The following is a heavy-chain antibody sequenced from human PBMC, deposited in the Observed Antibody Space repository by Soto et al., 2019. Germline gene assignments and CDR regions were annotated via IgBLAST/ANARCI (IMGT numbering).Heavy chain of an antibody. Sequence: SETLSLICAVYGGSFSGYYWSWIRQPPGKGLEWIGEINHSGSTNYNPSLKSRVTISVDTSKNQFSLKLSSVTAADTAVFYCARKRTYYYGSGSYYNNDRPIDYWGQGTLVTVSS. D-gene: IGHD3-10*01. J-gene: IGHJ4*02. V-gene: IGHV4-34*01. CDR2: INHSGST. CDR3: ARKRTYYYGSGSYYNNDRPIDY. CDR1: GGSFSGYY.